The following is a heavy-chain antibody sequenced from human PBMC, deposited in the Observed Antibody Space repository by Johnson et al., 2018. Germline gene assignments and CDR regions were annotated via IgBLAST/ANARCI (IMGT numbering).Heavy chain of an antibody. D-gene: IGHD3-9*01. Sequence: QVQLREAGPGLVKPSETLSLTCTVSGGSISSYYWSWIRQPPGKGLEWIGYIYYSGITKYNPSLKSRVTISVDTSKNQFSLKLSSVTAADTAVYYCARYRYDILTGYYPYYYYYIDVWGKGTTVTVSS. J-gene: IGHJ6*03. V-gene: IGHV4-59*01. CDR2: IYYSGIT. CDR3: ARYRYDILTGYYPYYYYYIDV. CDR1: GGSISSYY.